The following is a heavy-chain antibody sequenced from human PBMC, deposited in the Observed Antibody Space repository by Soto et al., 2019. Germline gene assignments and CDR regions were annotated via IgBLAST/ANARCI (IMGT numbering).Heavy chain of an antibody. D-gene: IGHD6-19*01. CDR3: ARGFVNSSGWYLKRRSYYFDY. V-gene: IGHV4-34*01. J-gene: IGHJ4*02. CDR1: GGSFSGYY. Sequence: SETLSLTCAVYGGSFSGYYWSWIRQPPGKGLEWIGEINHSGSTNYNPSLKSRVTISVDTSKNQFSLKLSSVTAADTAVYYCARGFVNSSGWYLKRRSYYFDYWGQGTLVTVSS. CDR2: INHSGST.